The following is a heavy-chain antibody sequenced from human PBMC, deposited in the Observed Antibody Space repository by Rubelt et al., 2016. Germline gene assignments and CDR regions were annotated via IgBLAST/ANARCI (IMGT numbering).Heavy chain of an antibody. CDR1: GGSISGNRYY. CDR3: ARDDYGDSYCDY. Sequence: QLQLQESDPGLVKPSETLSLTCNVSGGSISGNRYYWVWVRQPQGKGLEWIGSIYPTGNTYYNPSLKSRVTLSVDTSKKQFSLKLSSATAADTAVYYGARDDYGDSYCDYWGQGTLVTVSS. V-gene: IGHV4-39*07. D-gene: IGHD4-17*01. CDR2: IYPTGNT. J-gene: IGHJ4*02.